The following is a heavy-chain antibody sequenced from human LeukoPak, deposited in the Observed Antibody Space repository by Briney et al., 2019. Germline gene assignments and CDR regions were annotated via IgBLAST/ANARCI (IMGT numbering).Heavy chain of an antibody. CDR3: ARDTKYYDSSGYYYV. J-gene: IGHJ4*02. Sequence: GGSLRLSCAASGFTFSSYSMNWVRQAPGKGLEWVSYISSSSSTRYYTDSVKGRFTISRDNARNSLYLQMNSLRAEDTAVYYCARDTKYYDSSGYYYVWGQGTLVTVSS. D-gene: IGHD3-22*01. V-gene: IGHV3-48*01. CDR1: GFTFSSYS. CDR2: ISSSSSTR.